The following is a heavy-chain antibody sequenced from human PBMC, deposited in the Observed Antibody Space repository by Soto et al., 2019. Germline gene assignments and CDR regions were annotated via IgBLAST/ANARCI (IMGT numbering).Heavy chain of an antibody. V-gene: IGHV1-69*02. J-gene: IGHJ6*02. Sequence: QVQLVQSGAEVKKPGSSVKVSCKASGGTFSSYTISWVRQAPGQGLEWMGRIIPILGIANYAQKFQGRVTITADKSTRTAYLELSSLRSEDTAVYSCARRRITMVRGVTDYYYGMDVWGQGTTVTVSS. CDR3: ARRRITMVRGVTDYYYGMDV. D-gene: IGHD3-10*01. CDR2: IIPILGIA. CDR1: GGTFSSYT.